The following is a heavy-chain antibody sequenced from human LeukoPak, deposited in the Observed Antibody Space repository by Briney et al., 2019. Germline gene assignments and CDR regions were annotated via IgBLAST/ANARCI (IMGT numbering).Heavy chain of an antibody. CDR2: INAGNGNT. CDR1: GYTFTSYA. J-gene: IGHJ4*02. CDR3: AREGPKPGHSSSWLGGYFDY. V-gene: IGHV1-3*01. Sequence: GASVNVSCKASGYTFTSYAMHWVRQAPGQRLEWMGWINAGNGNTKYSQKFQGRVTITRDTSASTAYMELSSLRSEDTAVYYCAREGPKPGHSSSWLGGYFDYWGQGTLVTVSS. D-gene: IGHD6-13*01.